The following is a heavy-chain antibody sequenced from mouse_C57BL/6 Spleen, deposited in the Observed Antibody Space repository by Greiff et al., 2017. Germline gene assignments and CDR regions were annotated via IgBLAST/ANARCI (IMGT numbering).Heavy chain of an antibody. CDR1: GYSFTSYY. J-gene: IGHJ4*01. D-gene: IGHD1-1*01. V-gene: IGHV1-66*01. Sequence: QVQLKQSGPELVKPGASVKISCKASGYSFTSYYIHWVKQRPGQGLEWIGWIYPGSGNTKYNEKFKGKATLTADTSSSTAYMQLSSLTSEDSAVYYCARKDYGIAMDYWGQGTSVTVSS. CDR2: IYPGSGNT. CDR3: ARKDYGIAMDY.